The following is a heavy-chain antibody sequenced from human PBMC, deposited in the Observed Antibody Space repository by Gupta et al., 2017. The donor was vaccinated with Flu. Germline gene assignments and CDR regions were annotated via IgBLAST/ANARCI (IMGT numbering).Heavy chain of an antibody. CDR2: ISSSSSYI. J-gene: IGHJ4*02. D-gene: IGHD3-22*01. CDR3: GCDVNYYDSSGYGKNFDY. V-gene: IGHV3-21*01. Sequence: EVQLVESGGGLVKHGGSLRLSCAASGFTFSSYSMNWVSQAPGKGLEWVSSISSSSSYIYYADSVKGRFTISRDNAKNSLYLQMNSLRAEDTAVYYCGCDVNYYDSSGYGKNFDYLGQGTLVTVSS. CDR1: GFTFSSYS.